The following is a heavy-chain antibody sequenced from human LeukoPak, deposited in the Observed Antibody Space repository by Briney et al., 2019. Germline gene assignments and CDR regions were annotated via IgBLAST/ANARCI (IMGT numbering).Heavy chain of an antibody. CDR1: GGSFSGYY. CDR2: INHSGST. D-gene: IGHD6-13*01. V-gene: IGHV4-34*01. CDR3: AREATIAAAGTHYYYYMDV. J-gene: IGHJ6*03. Sequence: SETLSLTCAVYGGSFSGYYWSWIRQPRGKGLEWIGEINHSGSTNYNPSLKSRVTISVDTSKNQFSLKLSSVTAADTAVYYCAREATIAAAGTHYYYYMDVWGKGTTVTVSS.